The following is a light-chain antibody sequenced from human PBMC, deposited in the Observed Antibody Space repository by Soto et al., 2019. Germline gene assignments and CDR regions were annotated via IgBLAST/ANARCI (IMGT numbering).Light chain of an antibody. CDR1: SGDITDNKY. CDR3: SSYTSSTTPV. V-gene: IGLV2-8*01. J-gene: IGLJ2*01. Sequence: QSALTQPPSASGSPGQSVTISCTGTSGDITDNKYVSWFQQHPGKAPKLLIYEINKRPSGVPHRFSGSKSGNTASLTVSGLQADDEADYYCSSYTSSTTPVFGGGTKVTVL. CDR2: EIN.